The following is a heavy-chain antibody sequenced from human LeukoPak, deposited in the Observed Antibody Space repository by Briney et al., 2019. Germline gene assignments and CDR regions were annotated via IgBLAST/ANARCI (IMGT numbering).Heavy chain of an antibody. Sequence: GGSLRLSCAASGFTFSSCSMNWVRQAPGKGLEWVSSVSSSSSYIYYADSVKGRFTISRDNAKNSLYLQMNSLRAEDTAVYYCARGGKWSPRDRFDPWGQGTLVTVSS. V-gene: IGHV3-21*01. CDR3: ARGGKWSPRDRFDP. CDR2: VSSSSSYI. CDR1: GFTFSSCS. D-gene: IGHD2-8*01. J-gene: IGHJ5*02.